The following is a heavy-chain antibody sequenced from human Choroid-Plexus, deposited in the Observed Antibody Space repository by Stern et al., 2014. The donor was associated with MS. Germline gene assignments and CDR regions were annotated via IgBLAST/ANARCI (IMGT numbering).Heavy chain of an antibody. CDR2: ITYDGSK. J-gene: IGHJ4*02. Sequence: VQLVESGGGVVQPGRPLRLSCAASGFSFSRFCMHWVRQAPGKGLEWVALITYDGSKDYADSVKGRFAISRDNSKNTLYLQMNSLRAEDTAVYYCAKDRQYLTFFFDFWGQGSLVTVSS. D-gene: IGHD2/OR15-2a*01. V-gene: IGHV3-30*18. CDR1: GFSFSRFC. CDR3: AKDRQYLTFFFDF.